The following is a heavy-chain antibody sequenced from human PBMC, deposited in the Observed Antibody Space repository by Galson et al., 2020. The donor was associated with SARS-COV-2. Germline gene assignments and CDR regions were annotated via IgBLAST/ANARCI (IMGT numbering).Heavy chain of an antibody. CDR1: GGSISSGGYY. CDR3: ASASGFRFLECVVLPPAVGGFDP. J-gene: IGHJ5*02. CDR2: IYYSGST. Sequence: ETSETLSLTCTVSGGSISSGGYYWSWIRQHPGKGLEWIGYIYYSGSTYYNPSLKSRVTISVDTSKNQFSLKLSSVTAADTAVYYCASASGFRFLECVVLPPAVGGFDPWGQGTLVTVSS. V-gene: IGHV4-31*03. D-gene: IGHD3-3*01.